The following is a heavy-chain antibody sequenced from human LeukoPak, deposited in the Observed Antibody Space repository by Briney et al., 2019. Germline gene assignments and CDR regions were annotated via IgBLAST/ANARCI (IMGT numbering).Heavy chain of an antibody. CDR1: GFTFSSYS. V-gene: IGHV3-21*01. CDR2: ISSSSSYI. D-gene: IGHD4-23*01. J-gene: IGHJ4*02. Sequence: GGSLRLSCAASGFTFSSYSMNWVRQAPGKGLEWVSSISSSSSYIYYADSVKGRFTISRDNAKNSLYLQMNRLRAEDTAVYYCTRDHGYGGRFDFDYWGQGTLVTVSS. CDR3: TRDHGYGGRFDFDY.